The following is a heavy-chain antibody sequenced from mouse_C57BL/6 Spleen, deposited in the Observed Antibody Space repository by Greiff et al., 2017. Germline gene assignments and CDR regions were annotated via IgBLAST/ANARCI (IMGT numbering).Heavy chain of an antibody. J-gene: IGHJ2*01. CDR1: GFTFSSYG. Sequence: EVKLVESGGDLVKPGGSLKLSCAASGFTFSSYGMSWVRQTPDKRLEWVATISSGGSYTYYPDSVKGRFTISRDNAKNTLYLQMSSLNSEDTAMSYCARHQPNWYFDYWGQGTTLTVSS. CDR2: ISSGGSYT. CDR3: ARHQPNWYFDY. D-gene: IGHD4-1*01. V-gene: IGHV5-6*01.